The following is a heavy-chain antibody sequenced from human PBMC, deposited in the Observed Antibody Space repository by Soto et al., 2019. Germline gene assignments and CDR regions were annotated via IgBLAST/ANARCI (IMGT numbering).Heavy chain of an antibody. CDR1: GINFSGFW. Sequence: GGSLRLSCVASGINFSGFWMHWVRQVPGKGLEWVARVDSAGSGTSYADFVKGRFTVSRDNAKNTVSLQMDSLRVEDTAVYYCATVFEHWGQGIPVTVSS. J-gene: IGHJ4*02. CDR2: VDSAGSGT. V-gene: IGHV3-74*01. CDR3: ATVFEH.